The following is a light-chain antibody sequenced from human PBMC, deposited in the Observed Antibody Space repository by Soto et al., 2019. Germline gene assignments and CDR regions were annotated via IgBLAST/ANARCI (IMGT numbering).Light chain of an antibody. CDR1: EDIRKY. V-gene: IGKV1-39*01. Sequence: DIQMTQSPSSLSASVVDRVTITCQASEDIRKYLNWYQQKPGKAPKLLIYDASNLETGFPSRFSGSGSGTDFTLTISSLQPEDFATYYCQQSYSTPLTFGGGTKVDIK. J-gene: IGKJ4*01. CDR3: QQSYSTPLT. CDR2: DAS.